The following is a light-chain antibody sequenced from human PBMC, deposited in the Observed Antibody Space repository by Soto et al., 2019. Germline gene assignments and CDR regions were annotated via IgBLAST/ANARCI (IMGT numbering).Light chain of an antibody. J-gene: IGKJ4*01. CDR2: DAS. CDR1: QSVSSY. CDR3: QQRMNWPLT. V-gene: IGKV3-11*01. Sequence: ENVLTQSPATLSLSPGERATLSCRASQSVSSYLAWYQQKSAQAPRLLIYDASKRATGIPARFSGSGSGTDFTLTISRLEPEDFAVYYCQQRMNWPLTFGGGTKVEIK.